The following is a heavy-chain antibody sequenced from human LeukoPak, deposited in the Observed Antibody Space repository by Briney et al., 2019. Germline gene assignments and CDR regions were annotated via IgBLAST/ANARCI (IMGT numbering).Heavy chain of an antibody. CDR3: AGGDYGGWRFDY. CDR2: ISHSGAS. D-gene: IGHD4-23*01. CDR1: GDSISNYY. Sequence: SETLSLTCTVSGDSISNYYWSWIRQPPGKGLEWIAYISHSGASVYNPSLKSRVTISVDTSKNQFSLKLTSVTAADTAVYYCAGGDYGGWRFDYWGQGTLVTVSS. V-gene: IGHV4-59*12. J-gene: IGHJ4*02.